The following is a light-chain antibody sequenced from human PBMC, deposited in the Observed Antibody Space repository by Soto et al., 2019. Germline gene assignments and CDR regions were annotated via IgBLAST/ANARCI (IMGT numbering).Light chain of an antibody. V-gene: IGKV3-15*01. CDR2: GAA. CDR3: QQTSAAPFT. Sequence: EIVMTQSPATLSVSPGERATLSCRASQSVFSSLAWYQQKPGQAPRLLIYGAATRATGIPARFSGSGSGTEFTLTISSLQSEDFATYYCQQTSAAPFTFGPGTKVDIK. CDR1: QSVFSS. J-gene: IGKJ3*01.